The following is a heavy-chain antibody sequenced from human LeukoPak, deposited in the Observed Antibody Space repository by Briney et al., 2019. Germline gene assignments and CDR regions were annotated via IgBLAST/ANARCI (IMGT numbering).Heavy chain of an antibody. J-gene: IGHJ5*02. Sequence: ASVKVSCKASGYTFTGYYMHWVRQAPGQGLEWMGWINPNSGGTNYAQKFQGRVTMTRDTSISTAYMELSRLRSEDTAVYYCARGKTKGVTVNWFDTWGQGTLVTVSS. D-gene: IGHD3-16*02. CDR3: ARGKTKGVTVNWFDT. CDR2: INPNSGGT. V-gene: IGHV1-2*02. CDR1: GYTFTGYY.